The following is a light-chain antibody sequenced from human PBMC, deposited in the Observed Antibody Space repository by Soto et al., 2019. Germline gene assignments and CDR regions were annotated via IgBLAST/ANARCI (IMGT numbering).Light chain of an antibody. CDR3: LQHNTYPLS. J-gene: IGKJ4*01. CDR2: GAS. CDR1: QAISHS. V-gene: IGKV1-17*03. Sequence: DIQMTQSPSAMSASVGDRVTITCRASQAISHSLAWFHQRPGKVPKRLIYGASTLESGVPSRFSGSGSGTEFTLTIRSLHPPHSGNYYCLQHNTYPLSFGGGTKVDIK.